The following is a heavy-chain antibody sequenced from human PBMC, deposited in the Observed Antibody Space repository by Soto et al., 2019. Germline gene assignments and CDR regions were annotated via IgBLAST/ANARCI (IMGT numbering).Heavy chain of an antibody. CDR2: INHSGST. Sequence: PSETLSLTCAFYGGSFIGYYWSWIRQPPGKGLEWIGEINHSGSTNYNPSLKSRVTISVDTSKNQFSLKLSSVTAADTAVYYCARTRSSSSARFDPWGQGTLVTVSS. CDR1: GGSFIGYY. J-gene: IGHJ5*02. CDR3: ARTRSSSSARFDP. D-gene: IGHD6-13*01. V-gene: IGHV4-34*01.